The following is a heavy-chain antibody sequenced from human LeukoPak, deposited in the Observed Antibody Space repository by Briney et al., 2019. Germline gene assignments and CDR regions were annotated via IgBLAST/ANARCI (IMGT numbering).Heavy chain of an antibody. J-gene: IGHJ4*02. CDR3: ARCQYYYDSGPDY. CDR1: GFTFSSYA. CDR2: ISYDGSNK. V-gene: IGHV3-30-3*01. Sequence: GGSLRLSCAASGFTFSSYAMHWVRQAPGKGLEWVAVISYDGSNKYYADSVKGRFTISRDNSKNTLYLQMNSLRAEDTAVYYCARCQYYYDSGPDYWGQGTLVTVSS. D-gene: IGHD3-22*01.